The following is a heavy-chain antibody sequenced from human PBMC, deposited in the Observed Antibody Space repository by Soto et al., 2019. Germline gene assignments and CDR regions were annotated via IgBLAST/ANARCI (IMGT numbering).Heavy chain of an antibody. CDR2: IYYSGTT. Sequence: PSETLSLTCTVSSDSISSSSYTWGWIRQPPGKGLEWIGSIYYSGTTYYNPSLKSRVTISVDTSENQFSLKLSSVTAADTAVYYCAREDLTMVRGVILGGMDVWGQGTTVTVSS. D-gene: IGHD3-10*01. V-gene: IGHV4-39*07. CDR3: AREDLTMVRGVILGGMDV. CDR1: SDSISSSSYT. J-gene: IGHJ6*02.